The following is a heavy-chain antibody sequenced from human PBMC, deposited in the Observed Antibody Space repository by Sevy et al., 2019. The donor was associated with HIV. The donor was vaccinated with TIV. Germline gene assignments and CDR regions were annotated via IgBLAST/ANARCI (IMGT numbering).Heavy chain of an antibody. J-gene: IGHJ4*02. CDR3: AREPGIAVAGFARRSYYFDY. V-gene: IGHV4-4*07. CDR2: IYTSGST. D-gene: IGHD6-19*01. CDR1: GGSISSYY. Sequence: SETLSLTCTVSGGSISSYYWSWIRQPAGKGLEWIGRIYTSGSTNYNPSLKSRVTMSVDTSKNQFSLKLSSVTAADTAVYYCAREPGIAVAGFARRSYYFDYWGQRTLVTVSS.